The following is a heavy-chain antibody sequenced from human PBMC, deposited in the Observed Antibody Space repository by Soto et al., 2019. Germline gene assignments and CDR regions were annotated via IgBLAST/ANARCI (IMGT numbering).Heavy chain of an antibody. D-gene: IGHD5-12*01. Sequence: GASVKVSCKASGYTFADYAVHWVRQAPGQSLEWMGWINSAHGKTKYSQKFQARVTITRDASATTDYLELSSLRSEDTAVYYCARLVAPGKFDYWGQGTRVTVSS. V-gene: IGHV1-3*04. CDR1: GYTFADYA. J-gene: IGHJ4*02. CDR2: INSAHGKT. CDR3: ARLVAPGKFDY.